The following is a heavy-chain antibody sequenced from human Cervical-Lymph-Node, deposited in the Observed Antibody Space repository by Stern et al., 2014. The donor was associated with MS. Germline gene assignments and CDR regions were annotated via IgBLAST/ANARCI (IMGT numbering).Heavy chain of an antibody. CDR3: ARNPHAGWHGAFDM. CDR2: IYYIGST. Sequence: QVQFQESGPGLVKPSETLSLTCAVSGGSVSSSSYYWSWIRQPPGKGLEWIGHIYYIGSTIYNPSLKSRVTISVDRSRNQFSLKLRSATAADTAIYYCARNPHAGWHGAFDMWGHGTMVTVSS. V-gene: IGHV4-61*01. D-gene: IGHD5-24*01. CDR1: GGSVSSSSYY. J-gene: IGHJ3*02.